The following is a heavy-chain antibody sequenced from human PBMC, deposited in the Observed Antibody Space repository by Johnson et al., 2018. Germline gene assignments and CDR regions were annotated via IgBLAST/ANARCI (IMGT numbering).Heavy chain of an antibody. CDR2: ISYDGSNT. CDR3: ARGMVPPSGSYYERRPGDAFDI. Sequence: QVQLVESGGGVVQPGRSXRLSCAASGFTFSSYAMHWVRQAPGKGLEWVAVISYDGSNTYYDDSVKGRFTISRDHYKNTLYRQMTSLGAEDTAVYYCARGMVPPSGSYYERRPGDAFDIWGQGTMVTVSS. CDR1: GFTFSSYA. D-gene: IGHD1-26*01. V-gene: IGHV3-30-3*01. J-gene: IGHJ3*02.